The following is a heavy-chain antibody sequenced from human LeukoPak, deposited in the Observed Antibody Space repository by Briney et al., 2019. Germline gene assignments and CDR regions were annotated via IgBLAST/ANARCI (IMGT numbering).Heavy chain of an antibody. CDR1: GFTFSSYA. J-gene: IGHJ4*02. Sequence: PGGSLRLSCAASGFTFSSYAMSWVRQAPGKGLEWVLAISGSGGSTYYADSVKGRFTISRDNSKNTLYLQMNSLRAEDTAVYYCAKAEHVVVPAANDYWGQGTLVTVSS. D-gene: IGHD2-2*01. CDR3: AKAEHVVVPAANDY. V-gene: IGHV3-23*01. CDR2: ISGSGGST.